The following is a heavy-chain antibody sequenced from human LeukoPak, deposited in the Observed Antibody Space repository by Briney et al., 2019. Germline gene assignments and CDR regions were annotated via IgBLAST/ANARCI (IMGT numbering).Heavy chain of an antibody. D-gene: IGHD1-26*01. V-gene: IGHV7-4-1*02. Sequence: EASVKVSCKASGYTFTSYAMNWVRQAPGQGLEWMGWINTNTGNPTYAQGFTGRFVFSLDTSVSTAYLQISSLKAEDTAVYYCARDQWELLDYFDYWGQGTLVTISS. CDR3: ARDQWELLDYFDY. CDR2: INTNTGNP. J-gene: IGHJ4*02. CDR1: GYTFTSYA.